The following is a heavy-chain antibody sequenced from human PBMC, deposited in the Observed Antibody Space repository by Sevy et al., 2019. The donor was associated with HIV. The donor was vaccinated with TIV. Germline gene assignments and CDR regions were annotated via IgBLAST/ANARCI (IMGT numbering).Heavy chain of an antibody. CDR2: IYYSGST. V-gene: IGHV4-59*01. J-gene: IGHJ4*02. CDR1: GGSISSYY. CDR3: ARERLLVLDY. Sequence: SETLSLTCTVSGGSISSYYWSWIRQPPGKGLEWIGYIYYSGSTNYNPSLKSRVTISVDTSKSQFSLKLSSVTAADTAVYYCARERLLVLDYWGQGTLVTVSS. D-gene: IGHD6-13*01.